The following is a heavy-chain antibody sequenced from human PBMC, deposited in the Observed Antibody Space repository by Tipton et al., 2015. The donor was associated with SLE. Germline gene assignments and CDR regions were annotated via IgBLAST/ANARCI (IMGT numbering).Heavy chain of an antibody. D-gene: IGHD6-19*01. Sequence: SLRLSCAASGFTFSSYAMSWVRQAPGKGLEWVSAISGSGGSTYYADSVKGRFTISRDNSKNTLYLQMSSLRVEDTAVYYCAKDLYHSGWYQGHFEYWGQGTPVSVSS. V-gene: IGHV3-23*01. CDR2: ISGSGGST. CDR1: GFTFSSYA. CDR3: AKDLYHSGWYQGHFEY. J-gene: IGHJ4*02.